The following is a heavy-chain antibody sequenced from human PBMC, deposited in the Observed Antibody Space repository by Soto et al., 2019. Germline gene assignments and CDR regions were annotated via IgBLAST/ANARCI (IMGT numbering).Heavy chain of an antibody. CDR1: GFTFSSYS. Sequence: EVQLVESGGGLVKPGGSLRLSCAASGFTFSSYSMNWVRQAPGKGLEWVSSIRSSSSYIYYADSVKGRFTISRDNAKNSLYLQMNSLRAEDTAVYYCARVENYYDSSGYFPWGQGTLVTVSS. D-gene: IGHD3-22*01. CDR3: ARVENYYDSSGYFP. J-gene: IGHJ5*02. V-gene: IGHV3-21*01. CDR2: IRSSSSYI.